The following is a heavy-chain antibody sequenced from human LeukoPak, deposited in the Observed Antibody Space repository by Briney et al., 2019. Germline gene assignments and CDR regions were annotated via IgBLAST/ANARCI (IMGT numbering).Heavy chain of an antibody. J-gene: IGHJ4*02. V-gene: IGHV3-23*01. CDR1: GFTFSRYA. D-gene: IGHD4-17*01. CDR2: ISASGGRT. CDR3: TTHMTTVTMGQY. Sequence: GGSLRLSCAASGFTFSRYAMSWVRHAPGKGLERVSGISASGGRTDYAAPVKGRFTISRDDSKNTLYLQMNSLKTEDTAVYYCTTHMTTVTMGQYWGQGTLVTVSS.